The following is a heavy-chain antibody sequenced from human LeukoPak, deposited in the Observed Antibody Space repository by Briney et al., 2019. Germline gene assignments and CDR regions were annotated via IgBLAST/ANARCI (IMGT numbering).Heavy chain of an antibody. CDR3: AKEGLVGATTL. CDR2: IRYDGSNK. D-gene: IGHD1-26*01. Sequence: GGSLRLSCAASGFTFSDYYMSWIRQAPGKGLEWVAFIRYDGSNKYYADSVKGRFTISRDNSKNTLYLRMNSLRAEDTAVYYCAKEGLVGATTLWGQGTLSPSPQ. V-gene: IGHV3-30*02. CDR1: GFTFSDYY. J-gene: IGHJ4*02.